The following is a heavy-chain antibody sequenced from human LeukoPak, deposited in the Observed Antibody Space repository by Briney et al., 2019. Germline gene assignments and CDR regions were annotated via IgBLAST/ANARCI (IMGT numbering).Heavy chain of an antibody. J-gene: IGHJ5*02. CDR3: TAATSGSYDWFDP. V-gene: IGHV3-73*01. D-gene: IGHD1-26*01. CDR2: IRSEAYSYAT. Sequence: GGSLRLSCAASGFTFSGSAVHWVRQASGKGLEWVGRIRSEAYSYATAYAASVKGRFTISRDESKNTTYLQMSSLKIEDTAVYYCTAATSGSYDWFDPWGQGTLVTVSS. CDR1: GFTFSGSA.